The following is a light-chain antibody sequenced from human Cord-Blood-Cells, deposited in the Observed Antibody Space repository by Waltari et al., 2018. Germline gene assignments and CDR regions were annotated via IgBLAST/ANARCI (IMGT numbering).Light chain of an antibody. Sequence: EIVMTQSPATLSVSPGERATLSRRASQSVSSNLAWYQQKPGQAPRLLIDGASTRATGIPARFSGSWSGTEFTLTISSLQSEDLAVYYCQQYNNWWTFGQGTKVEIK. J-gene: IGKJ1*01. CDR2: GAS. CDR3: QQYNNWWT. CDR1: QSVSSN. V-gene: IGKV3-15*01.